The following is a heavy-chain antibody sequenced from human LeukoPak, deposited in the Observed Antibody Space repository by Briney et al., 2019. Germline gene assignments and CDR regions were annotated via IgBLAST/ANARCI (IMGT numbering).Heavy chain of an antibody. J-gene: IGHJ4*02. V-gene: IGHV3-23*01. D-gene: IGHD6-19*01. Sequence: GGSLRLSCAASGFTFSNYAMSWVRQAPGKGLEWVSVIGVGGVTAYYADSVNGRFTISRDNSKNTLFLQMNSLRAEDTAVYYCAKAGISRPRAPFDSWGQGTLVTVSS. CDR3: AKAGISRPRAPFDS. CDR2: IGVGGVTA. CDR1: GFTFSNYA.